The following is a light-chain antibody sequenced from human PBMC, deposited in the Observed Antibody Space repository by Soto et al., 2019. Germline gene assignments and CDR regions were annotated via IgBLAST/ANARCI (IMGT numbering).Light chain of an antibody. CDR3: QQYHSYSLT. J-gene: IGKJ1*01. V-gene: IGKV1-5*01. CDR1: QTISTW. CDR2: DAS. Sequence: DIQMTQSPSTLSAAVGDRVTITCRASQTISTWLAWYQQKPGKAPNLLIYDASSLESGVPSRFSGSGSGTEFTLTISSLQPDDFATYYCQQYHSYSLTFGQGTK.